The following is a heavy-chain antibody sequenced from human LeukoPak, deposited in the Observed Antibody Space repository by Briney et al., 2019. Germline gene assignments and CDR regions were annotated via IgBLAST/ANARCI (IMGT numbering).Heavy chain of an antibody. CDR3: ARPSSPQKWLSDSDAFDI. V-gene: IGHV1-18*01. J-gene: IGHJ3*02. D-gene: IGHD3-22*01. CDR1: GSTFTSYG. Sequence: ASVTLSCKASGSTFTSYGNGWVRQAPGPGLEWMGWISAYDGNTNNAQKLQGRVTMTTDTSTSTAYMELRSLRSDDTAVYYCARPSSPQKWLSDSDAFDIWGQGTMVTVSS. CDR2: ISAYDGNT.